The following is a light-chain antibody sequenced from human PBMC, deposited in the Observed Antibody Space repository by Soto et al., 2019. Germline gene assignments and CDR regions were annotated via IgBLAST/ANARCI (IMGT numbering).Light chain of an antibody. J-gene: IGLJ1*01. CDR2: DVT. Sequence: QSALTQPASVSGSPGQSITISCTGTTSDIGGYNYVSWYQHHPGKVPKLLIYDVTNRPSGVSSRFSGSKSGNTASLTISGLQADDEADYYCSSYTSSTTLGVFGTGTKLTVL. V-gene: IGLV2-14*03. CDR3: SSYTSSTTLGV. CDR1: TSDIGGYNY.